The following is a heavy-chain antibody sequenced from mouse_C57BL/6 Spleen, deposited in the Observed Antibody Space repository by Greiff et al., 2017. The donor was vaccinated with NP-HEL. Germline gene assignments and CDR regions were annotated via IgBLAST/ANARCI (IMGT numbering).Heavy chain of an antibody. CDR1: GYTFTSYW. Sequence: QVQLQQPGAELVKPGASVKLSCTASGYTFTSYWMHWVKQRPGRGLEWIGRIDPNSGGTKYNEKFKSKATLTVDKPSSTAYMQLRSLTSEDSAVYYCGRSHMTTDWYFEVWGTGTTVTVSS. V-gene: IGHV1-72*01. CDR2: IDPNSGGT. D-gene: IGHD6-1*01. J-gene: IGHJ1*03. CDR3: GRSHMTTDWYFEV.